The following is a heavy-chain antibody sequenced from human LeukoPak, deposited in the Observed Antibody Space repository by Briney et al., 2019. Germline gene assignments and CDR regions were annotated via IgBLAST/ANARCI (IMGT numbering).Heavy chain of an antibody. J-gene: IGHJ3*02. CDR2: INTNTGNP. V-gene: IGHV7-4-1*02. CDR3: AGVVTVGIPNDAFDI. Sequence: GASVKVSCKDSGYTFTSYAMNWVRQAPGQGLEWMGWINTNTGNPTYAQGFTGRFVFSLDTSVSTAYLQISSLKAEDTAVYYCAGVVTVGIPNDAFDIWGQGTMVTVSS. CDR1: GYTFTSYA. D-gene: IGHD2-15*01.